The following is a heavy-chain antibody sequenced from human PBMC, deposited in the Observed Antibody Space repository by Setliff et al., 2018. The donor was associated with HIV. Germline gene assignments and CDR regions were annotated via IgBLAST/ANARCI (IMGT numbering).Heavy chain of an antibody. CDR3: ARDFGGYCSSMSCPGLFDP. D-gene: IGHD2-2*01. Sequence: GASVKVSCKASGGTFSNYGMSWVRQAPGQGLEWMGGIIPISGTANYAQKFQGRVTITTDESTSTAYMELSGLRSEDTAVYYCARDFGGYCSSMSCPGLFDPWGQGTRVTVSS. V-gene: IGHV1-69*05. CDR1: GGTFSNYG. CDR2: IIPISGTA. J-gene: IGHJ5*02.